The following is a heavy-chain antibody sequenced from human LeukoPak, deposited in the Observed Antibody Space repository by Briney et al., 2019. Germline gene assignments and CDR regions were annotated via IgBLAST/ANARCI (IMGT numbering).Heavy chain of an antibody. D-gene: IGHD3-10*01. Sequence: GGSLRLSCAASGFTFSNYWMSWVRQAPGKGLEWVANINQGGSEKFYVDSVKGRFTISRDNAKNSLYLQMNSLRAEDTAVYYCARDAFASGSYNPFDNWGQGTLVAVSS. J-gene: IGHJ4*02. CDR2: INQGGSEK. CDR1: GFTFSNYW. CDR3: ARDAFASGSYNPFDN. V-gene: IGHV3-7*01.